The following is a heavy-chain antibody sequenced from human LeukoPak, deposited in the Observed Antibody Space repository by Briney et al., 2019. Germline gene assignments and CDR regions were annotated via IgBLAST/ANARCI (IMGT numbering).Heavy chain of an antibody. CDR3: ARETREVDY. Sequence: PGGSLRLSCAASGFTFSSYSMNWVRQAPGKGLEWVSSISSSSSYINYADSVKGRFTISRDNAKNSLYLQMNSLRAEDTAVYYCARETREVDYWGQGTLVTVSS. V-gene: IGHV3-21*01. CDR1: GFTFSSYS. CDR2: ISSSSSYI. J-gene: IGHJ4*02.